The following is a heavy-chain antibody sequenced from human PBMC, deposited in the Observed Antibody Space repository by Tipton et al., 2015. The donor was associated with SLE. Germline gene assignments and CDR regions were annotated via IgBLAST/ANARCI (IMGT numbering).Heavy chain of an antibody. CDR2: IQPDGGQK. Sequence: SLRLSCAASGFTFSWYWMSWVRQAPGKGLEWVTNIQPDGGQKYCVDSVKGRFIVSRDNDKNSLYLQMNSLRAEDSAVYYCARGDYHDTSGPFHDALDIGGQGTMVTASS. V-gene: IGHV3-7*01. CDR1: GFTFSWYW. J-gene: IGHJ3*02. D-gene: IGHD3-22*01. CDR3: ARGDYHDTSGPFHDALDI.